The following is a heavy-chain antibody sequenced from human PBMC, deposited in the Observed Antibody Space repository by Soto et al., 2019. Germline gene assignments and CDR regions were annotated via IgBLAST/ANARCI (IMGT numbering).Heavy chain of an antibody. V-gene: IGHV5-10-1*01. J-gene: IGHJ6*02. CDR3: ARQGYCSSNSRYTNYYYYGMDV. D-gene: IGHD2-2*02. CDR1: GYSLTSYW. CDR2: IDPSDSYT. Sequence: GESLKISCKGSGYSLTSYWISWVRQMPGKGLEWMGRIDPSDSYTNYSPSFQGHVTISADKSISTAYLQWSSLKASDTAMYYCARQGYCSSNSRYTNYYYYGMDVWGQGTTVTVSS.